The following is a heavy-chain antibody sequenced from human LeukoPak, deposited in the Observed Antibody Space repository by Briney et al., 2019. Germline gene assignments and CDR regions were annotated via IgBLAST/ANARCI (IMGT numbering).Heavy chain of an antibody. D-gene: IGHD1-14*01. CDR2: IRYDGNNK. J-gene: IGHJ4*02. V-gene: IGHV3-30*02. CDR3: VKDNPLDY. CDR1: GFTFSNYD. Sequence: GGSLRLSCATSGFTFSNYDIHWVRQAPPKGLEWVAFIRYDGNNKLYADSMKGRFTISRDNSKNTLYLHINSLRAEDTAVYYCVKDNPLDYWGQGTLVIVSS.